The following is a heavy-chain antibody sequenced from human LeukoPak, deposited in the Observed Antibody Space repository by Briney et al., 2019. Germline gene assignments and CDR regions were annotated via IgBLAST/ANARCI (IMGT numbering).Heavy chain of an antibody. CDR3: ARLDYYYYMDV. CDR2: IYYSGST. J-gene: IGHJ6*03. V-gene: IGHV4-59*01. CDR1: GGSFSGCY. Sequence: SETLSLTCAVYGGSFSGCYWSWIRQPPGKGLEWIGFIYYSGSTIYNPSHKSRVTISVDTSKNQFSLKLSSVTAADTAVYYCARLDYYYYMDVWGKGTTVTVSS.